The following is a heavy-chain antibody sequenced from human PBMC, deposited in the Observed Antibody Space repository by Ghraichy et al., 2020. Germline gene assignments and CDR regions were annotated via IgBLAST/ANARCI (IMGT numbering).Heavy chain of an antibody. CDR3: AREQIAGARNDAFDI. CDR2: INSDGSRT. CDR1: GFTFSTYW. Sequence: GESLNISCAVSGFTFSTYWMHWVRQAPGKGLMWVSRINSDGSRTSYAESVKGRFTISRDNAKNTLNLQMNSLRAEDTAVYYCAREQIAGARNDAFDIWGQGTMVTVSS. D-gene: IGHD1-26*01. J-gene: IGHJ3*02. V-gene: IGHV3-74*01.